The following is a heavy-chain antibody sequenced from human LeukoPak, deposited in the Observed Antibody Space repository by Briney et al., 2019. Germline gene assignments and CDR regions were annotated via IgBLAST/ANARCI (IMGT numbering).Heavy chain of an antibody. V-gene: IGHV1-2*02. J-gene: IGHJ5*02. D-gene: IGHD2-8*01. CDR2: INPNSGGT. Sequence: APVKVSCKASGYTFTGYYMHWVRQAPGQGLEWMGWINPNSGGTNYAQKFQGRVTMTRDTSISTAYMELSRLRSDDTAVYYCARDLGGMVYGGNWFDPWGQGTLVTVSS. CDR3: ARDLGGMVYGGNWFDP. CDR1: GYTFTGYY.